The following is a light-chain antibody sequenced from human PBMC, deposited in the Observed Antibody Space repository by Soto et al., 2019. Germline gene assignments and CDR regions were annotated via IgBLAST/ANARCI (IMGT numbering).Light chain of an antibody. CDR2: GTS. CDR1: QTISSNN. V-gene: IGKV3-20*01. J-gene: IGKJ1*01. Sequence: EIVLTQSPGTLSVSPGERATLSCRASQTISSNNLAWYQQKPGQAPSLLIYGTSSRATGIPDRFSGSGSGTDITLTITRLEPEDSAIYYCQQYGSWTFGQGTKVDI. CDR3: QQYGSWT.